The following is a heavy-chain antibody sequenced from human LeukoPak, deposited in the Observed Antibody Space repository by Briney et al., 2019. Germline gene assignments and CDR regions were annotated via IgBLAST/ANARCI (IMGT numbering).Heavy chain of an antibody. V-gene: IGHV4-59*01. CDR1: GGSISSYY. CDR3: TKVGLSGLFDY. J-gene: IGHJ4*02. D-gene: IGHD3-10*01. CDR2: IYYDGST. Sequence: SETLSLTCTVSGGSISSYYWTWIRQSPGNGLEWIGYIYYDGSTDYNPSLKSRVTMSIDTSRSQFSLKLNSVTAADTAVYYCTKVGLSGLFDYWGQGALVTVSS.